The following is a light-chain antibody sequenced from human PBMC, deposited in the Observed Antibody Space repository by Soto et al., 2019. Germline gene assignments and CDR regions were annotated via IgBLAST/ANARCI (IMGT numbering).Light chain of an antibody. V-gene: IGLV2-8*01. Sequence: QSALSQPASVSGSPGQSITISCTGTSSDVGGYKYVSWYQQHPGKVPKIIIYEVSKRPSGVPDRFSGSKSDNTASLTVTGLQPEDEAVYYCSSYAGSDIFYVFGPGTQLTVL. CDR2: EVS. CDR3: SSYAGSDIFYV. J-gene: IGLJ1*01. CDR1: SSDVGGYKY.